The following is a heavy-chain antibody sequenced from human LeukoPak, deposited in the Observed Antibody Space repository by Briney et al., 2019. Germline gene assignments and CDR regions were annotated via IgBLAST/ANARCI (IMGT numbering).Heavy chain of an antibody. J-gene: IGHJ4*02. CDR3: ARVGYCSSTSCFPADY. CDR1: GGSISSYY. CDR2: IYTSGGT. D-gene: IGHD2-2*01. V-gene: IGHV4-4*07. Sequence: PSETLSLTCTVSGGSISSYYWSWIRQPAGKGLEWIGRIYTSGGTNYNPSLKSRVTMSVDTSKNQFSLKLSSVTAADTAVYYCARVGYCSSTSCFPADYWGQGTLVTVSS.